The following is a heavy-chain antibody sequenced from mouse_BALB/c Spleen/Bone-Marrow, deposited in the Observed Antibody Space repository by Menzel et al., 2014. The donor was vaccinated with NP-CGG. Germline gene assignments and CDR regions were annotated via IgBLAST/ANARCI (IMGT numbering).Heavy chain of an antibody. V-gene: IGHV5-6*01. CDR3: ARQEITTRNAWFAY. CDR1: GFTFSSYG. D-gene: IGHD2-4*01. J-gene: IGHJ3*01. Sequence: EVHLVESGGDLVKPGGSLKLPCAASGFTFSSYGMSWVRQTPDKRLEWVATISSGGSYTYYPDSVKGRFTISRDNAKNTLYLQMSSLKSEDTAMYYCARQEITTRNAWFAYWGQGTLVTVSA. CDR2: ISSGGSYT.